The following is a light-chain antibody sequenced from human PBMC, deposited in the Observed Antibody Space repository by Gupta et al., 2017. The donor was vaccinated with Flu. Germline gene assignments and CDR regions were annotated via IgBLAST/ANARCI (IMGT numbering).Light chain of an antibody. CDR2: QKS. CDR3: QQYISQST. J-gene: IGKJ1*01. CDR1: RGIGRW. V-gene: IGKV1-5*03. Sequence: IQMTQSPSTLSASVADRVTITCRDSRGIGRWLSCYQQKPGKAPILLIYQKSILQGGGPSRFSGSVSGTEFTLTISSLQPDDCATYFCQQYISQSTFGQGTKVEIK.